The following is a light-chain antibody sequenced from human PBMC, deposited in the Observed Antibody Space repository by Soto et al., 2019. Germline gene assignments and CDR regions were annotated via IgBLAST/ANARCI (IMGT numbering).Light chain of an antibody. V-gene: IGKV3-20*01. J-gene: IGKJ2*01. Sequence: IVLTQSPGTLSLSPGERATLSCRASQSVSSTYLAWYQQKPGQAPRLLIYDASSRATGIPDRFSGSGSGTDFTLTLSGLEPEDFAVYYCQQYGTSPPHTLGQGTKLEIK. CDR1: QSVSSTY. CDR3: QQYGTSPPHT. CDR2: DAS.